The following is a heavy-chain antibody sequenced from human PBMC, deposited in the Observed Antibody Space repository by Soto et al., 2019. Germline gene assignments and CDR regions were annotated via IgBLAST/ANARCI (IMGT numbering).Heavy chain of an antibody. D-gene: IGHD2-15*01. CDR1: GGSISSYY. CDR2: IYYSGST. CDR3: EGESCSGGSCLDSQH. V-gene: IGHV4-59*01. Sequence: SETLSLTCSVSGGSISSYYWSWIRKPPGKGLEWIGYIYYSGSTNYNPSLKSRVTISVDTSKNQFSMKLSSVTAADTAVYFCEGESCSGGSCLDSQHWGKGTLVPVTS. J-gene: IGHJ1*01.